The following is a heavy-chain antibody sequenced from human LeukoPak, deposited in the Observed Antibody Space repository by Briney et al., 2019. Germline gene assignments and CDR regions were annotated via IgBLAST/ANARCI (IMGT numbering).Heavy chain of an antibody. CDR1: GFTFSNYW. J-gene: IGHJ3*02. D-gene: IGHD3-22*01. V-gene: IGHV3-7*04. CDR3: ARAPRSYDSSGPYAFDI. Sequence: GGSLRLSCAASGFTFSNYWMSWVRQAPGKGLEWVANIKQDGSEKNYVDSVRGRFTISRDDAKKSLYLQMNRLRAEDTAVYYRARAPRSYDSSGPYAFDIWGQGTMVTVSS. CDR2: IKQDGSEK.